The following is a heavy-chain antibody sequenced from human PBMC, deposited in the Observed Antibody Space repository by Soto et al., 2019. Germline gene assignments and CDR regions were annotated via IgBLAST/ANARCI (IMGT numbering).Heavy chain of an antibody. CDR3: AREPITMIAAGAYYFDY. Sequence: PSETLSLTCAVSGGSVSSSNWWSWVRQPPGKGLEWIGEIYHSGSTNYNPSLKSRVTISVDKSKNQFSLKLISVAAADTAVYYCAREPITMIAAGAYYFDYWGQGTLVTVSS. D-gene: IGHD3-22*01. J-gene: IGHJ4*02. V-gene: IGHV4-4*02. CDR2: IYHSGST. CDR1: GGSVSSSNW.